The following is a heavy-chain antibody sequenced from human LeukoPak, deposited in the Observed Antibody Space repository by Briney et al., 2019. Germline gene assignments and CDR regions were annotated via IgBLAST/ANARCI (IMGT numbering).Heavy chain of an antibody. V-gene: IGHV4-61*02. Sequence: SETLSLTCTVSGGSISSSSYYWSWIRQPAGKGLEWIGRIYTSGSTNYNPSLKSRVTMSVDTSKNQFSLKLSSVTAADTAVYYCARDWARVWYDSSGYYPEGNWFDPWGQGTLVTVSS. CDR2: IYTSGST. CDR1: GGSISSSSYY. J-gene: IGHJ5*02. D-gene: IGHD3-22*01. CDR3: ARDWARVWYDSSGYYPEGNWFDP.